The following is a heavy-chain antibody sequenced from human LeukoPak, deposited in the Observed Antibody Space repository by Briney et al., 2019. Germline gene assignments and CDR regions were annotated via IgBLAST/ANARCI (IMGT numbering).Heavy chain of an antibody. J-gene: IGHJ4*02. V-gene: IGHV3-48*01. D-gene: IGHD2-15*01. Sequence: PGGSLRLSCAASGFTFSGNSMNWVRQAPGKGLEWVSYISSSGSTTYYADSVKGRFTISRDNAKNSLYLQMNGLRAEDTAVYYCAKGAYCSGVSCYSSKHDYWGQGTLVTVSS. CDR2: ISSSGSTT. CDR3: AKGAYCSGVSCYSSKHDY. CDR1: GFTFSGNS.